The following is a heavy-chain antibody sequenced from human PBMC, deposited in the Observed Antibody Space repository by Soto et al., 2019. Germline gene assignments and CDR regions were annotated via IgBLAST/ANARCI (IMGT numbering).Heavy chain of an antibody. J-gene: IGHJ4*02. CDR1: GGSISSSSYY. Sequence: QLQLQESGPGLVKPSETLSLTCTVSGGSISSSSYYWGWIRQPPGKGLEWIGSIYYSGSTYYNPSLKSRVTISVDTSKNQFSLKLSSVTAADTAEYYCARLPLDYDSSGYYSYYFDYWGQGTLVTVSS. D-gene: IGHD3-22*01. CDR3: ARLPLDYDSSGYYSYYFDY. CDR2: IYYSGST. V-gene: IGHV4-39*01.